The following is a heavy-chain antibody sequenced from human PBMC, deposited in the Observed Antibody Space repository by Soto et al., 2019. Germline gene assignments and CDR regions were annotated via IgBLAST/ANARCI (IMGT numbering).Heavy chain of an antibody. CDR3: AGDWGGGFAY. D-gene: IGHD3-16*01. CDR1: GGTFSSYA. Sequence: QVQLVQSGAEVKKPGSSVKVSCKASGGTFSSYAISWVRQAPGQGLEWMGGIIPIFGTANYAQKFQGRVTITADKSTSTASMGRSSRGPEGRAVYFCAGDWGGGFAYWGQGTLVTVSS. CDR2: IIPIFGTA. V-gene: IGHV1-69*06. J-gene: IGHJ4*02.